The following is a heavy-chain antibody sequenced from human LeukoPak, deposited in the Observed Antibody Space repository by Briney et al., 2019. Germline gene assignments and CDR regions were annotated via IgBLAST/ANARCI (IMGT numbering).Heavy chain of an antibody. Sequence: ASVKVSCKASGFTFTSYAMHWVRQAPGQRLEWMGWINAGNGNTKYSQKFQGRVTITRDTSTSTAYMELRSLRSDDTAVYYCAREYDYGDLYFDYWGQGTLVTVSS. CDR3: AREYDYGDLYFDY. V-gene: IGHV1-3*01. J-gene: IGHJ4*02. CDR1: GFTFTSYA. CDR2: INAGNGNT. D-gene: IGHD4-17*01.